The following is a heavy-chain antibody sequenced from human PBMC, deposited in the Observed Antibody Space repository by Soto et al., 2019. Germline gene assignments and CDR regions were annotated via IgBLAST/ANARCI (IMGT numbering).Heavy chain of an antibody. Sequence: ASVKVSCKASGYTFTRYGISWVRQAPGQGLEWMGWISGYNGDTNYAQKFQDRVTITADKSTNTAYMQLSSLRSEDTAIYYCAASYGSGYRAFDYWGQGALVTVSS. V-gene: IGHV1-18*01. D-gene: IGHD3-10*01. J-gene: IGHJ4*02. CDR3: AASYGSGYRAFDY. CDR2: ISGYNGDT. CDR1: GYTFTRYG.